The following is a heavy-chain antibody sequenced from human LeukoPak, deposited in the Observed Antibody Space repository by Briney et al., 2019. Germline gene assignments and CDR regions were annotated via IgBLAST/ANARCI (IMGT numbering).Heavy chain of an antibody. D-gene: IGHD3-10*01. V-gene: IGHV5-51*01. J-gene: IGHJ4*02. CDR3: ARISMWFGESTFDY. Sequence: GESLKISCKASGYSFTNHWIGWVRQKPGKGLEWMGIIYPGDSDTRYSPPFQGQVTISADKSISTAYLQWSSLKASDTAMYYCARISMWFGESTFDYWGQGTLVTVSS. CDR2: IYPGDSDT. CDR1: GYSFTNHW.